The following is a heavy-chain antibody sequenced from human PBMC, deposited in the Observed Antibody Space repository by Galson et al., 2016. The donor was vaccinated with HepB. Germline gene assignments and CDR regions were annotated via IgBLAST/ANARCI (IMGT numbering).Heavy chain of an antibody. Sequence: SLRLSCAASGFTFSSYAMSWVRQAPGKGLEWASSISGGSGGTFYVDSVKGRFTISRDNPKNTMYLQMNSLRAEDTAVYYCAKGGIYNGLSVWGQGILVTVSS. V-gene: IGHV3-23*01. CDR3: AKGGIYNGLSV. CDR2: ISGGSGGT. D-gene: IGHD5-24*01. CDR1: GFTFSSYA. J-gene: IGHJ4*02.